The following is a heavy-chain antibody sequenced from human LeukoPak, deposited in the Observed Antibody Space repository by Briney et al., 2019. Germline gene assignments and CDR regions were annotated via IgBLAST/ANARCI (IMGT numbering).Heavy chain of an antibody. D-gene: IGHD1-26*01. Sequence: ASVKVSCKASGYTFTGYYMHWARQAPGQGLEWMGWINPNSGGTNYAQKFQGRVTMTRDTSISTAYMELSRLRSDDTAVYYCARARIVGATSPSDYWGQGTLVTVSS. J-gene: IGHJ4*02. CDR2: INPNSGGT. CDR3: ARARIVGATSPSDY. CDR1: GYTFTGYY. V-gene: IGHV1-2*02.